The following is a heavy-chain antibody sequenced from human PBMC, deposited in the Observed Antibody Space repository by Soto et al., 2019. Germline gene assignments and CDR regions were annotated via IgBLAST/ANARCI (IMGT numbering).Heavy chain of an antibody. CDR1: GGSISSYY. CDR2: IYYSGST. D-gene: IGHD3-10*01. CDR3: ARTMVRYSYYYYGMDV. V-gene: IGHV4-59*01. J-gene: IGHJ6*02. Sequence: SETLSLTCTVSGGSISSYYWSWIRQPPGKGLEWIGYIYYSGSTNYNPSLKGRVTISVDTSKNQFSLKLSSVTAADTAVYYCARTMVRYSYYYYGMDVWGQGTTVTVSS.